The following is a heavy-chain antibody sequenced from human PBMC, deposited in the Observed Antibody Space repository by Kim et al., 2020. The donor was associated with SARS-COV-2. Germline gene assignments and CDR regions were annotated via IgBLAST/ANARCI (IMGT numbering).Heavy chain of an antibody. V-gene: IGHV3-30*18. Sequence: GGSLRLSCAASGFTFSSYGMHWVRQAPGKGLEWVAVISYDGSNKYYADSVKGRFTISRDNSKNTLYLQMNSLRAEDTAVYYCAKNHGLTPRFDYWGQGTLVTVSS. D-gene: IGHD6-19*01. J-gene: IGHJ4*02. CDR1: GFTFSSYG. CDR3: AKNHGLTPRFDY. CDR2: ISYDGSNK.